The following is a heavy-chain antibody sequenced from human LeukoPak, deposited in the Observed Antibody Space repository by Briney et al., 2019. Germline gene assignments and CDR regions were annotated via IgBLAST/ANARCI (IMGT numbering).Heavy chain of an antibody. J-gene: IGHJ2*01. CDR2: IYSGGGT. CDR3: AKDLFLWYFDL. V-gene: IGHV3-53*01. Sequence: PGGSLRLSCAASGFTVSSNYMSWVRQAPGKGLEWVSVIYSGGGTYYADSVKGRFTISRDNSKNTLYLQMSSLRAEDTAVYYCAKDLFLWYFDLWGRGTLVTVSS. CDR1: GFTVSSNY. D-gene: IGHD2-21*01.